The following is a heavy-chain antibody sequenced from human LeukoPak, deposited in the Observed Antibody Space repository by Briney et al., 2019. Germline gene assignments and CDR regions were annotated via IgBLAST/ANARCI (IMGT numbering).Heavy chain of an antibody. CDR2: IYYSGST. J-gene: IGHJ4*02. D-gene: IGHD3-22*01. V-gene: IGHV4-39*07. CDR1: GGSISSSSYY. CDR3: ARAADYYDSSGYYYSTWIDY. Sequence: SSETLSLTCTVSGGSISSSSYYWGWIRQPPGKGLEWIGSIYYSGSTYYNPSLKSRVTISVDTSKNQFSLKLSSVTAADTAVYYCARAADYYDSSGYYYSTWIDYWGQGTLVTVSS.